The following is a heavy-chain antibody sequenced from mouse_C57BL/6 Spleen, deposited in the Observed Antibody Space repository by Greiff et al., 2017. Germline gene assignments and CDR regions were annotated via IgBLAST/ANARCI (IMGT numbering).Heavy chain of an antibody. CDR1: GYTFTDYY. J-gene: IGHJ1*03. CDR2: INPNNGGT. D-gene: IGHD1-1*01. CDR3: ARWAYGSSFYWYFDV. V-gene: IGHV1-26*01. Sequence: VQLQQSGPELVKPGASVKISCKASGYTFTDYYMNWVKQSHGKSLEWIGDINPNNGGTSYNQKFKGKATLTVDKSSSTAYMELRSLTSEDSAVYYCARWAYGSSFYWYFDVWGTGTTVTVSS.